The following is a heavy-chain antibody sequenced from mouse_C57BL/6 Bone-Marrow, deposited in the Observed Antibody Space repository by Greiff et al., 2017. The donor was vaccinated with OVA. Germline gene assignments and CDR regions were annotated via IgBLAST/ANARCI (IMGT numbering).Heavy chain of an antibody. CDR1: GYTFTGYW. D-gene: IGHD1-1*01. CDR3: ASPPITTVGVGDCDV. Sequence: VQLQQSGAELMKPGASVKLSCKATGYTFTGYWIEWVKQRPGHGLEWIGEILPGSGSTNYNEKFKGKATFTADTSSNTAYMQRSSLTTEDSAIYYCASPPITTVGVGDCDVWGTVTTVTVAS. J-gene: IGHJ1*03. V-gene: IGHV1-9*01. CDR2: ILPGSGST.